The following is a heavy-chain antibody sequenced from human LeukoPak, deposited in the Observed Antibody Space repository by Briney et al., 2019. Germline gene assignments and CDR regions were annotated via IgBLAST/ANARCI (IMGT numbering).Heavy chain of an antibody. CDR3: ARDLGNCSGGSCYSDWFDP. CDR1: GYTFTGYY. D-gene: IGHD2-15*01. CDR2: INPNSGGT. Sequence: ASVKVSCKASGYTFTGYYMHWVRQAPGQGLEWMGWINPNSGGTNYAQKFQGRVTMTRDTSISTAYMELSRLRSDDTAVYYCARDLGNCSGGSCYSDWFDPWGQGTTVTVSS. V-gene: IGHV1-2*02. J-gene: IGHJ5*01.